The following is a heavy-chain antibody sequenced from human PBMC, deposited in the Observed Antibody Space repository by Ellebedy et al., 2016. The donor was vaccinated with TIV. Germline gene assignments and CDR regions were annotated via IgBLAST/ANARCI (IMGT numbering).Heavy chain of an antibody. J-gene: IGHJ4*02. D-gene: IGHD5-18*01. CDR2: IVGSGA. CDR3: AKDRTPGDGYWVFDD. CDR1: GFTFSRYA. V-gene: IGHV3-23*01. Sequence: PGGSLRLSCAASGFTFSRYAIGWVRQAQGKGLEWVSGIVGSGAQKYADSVKGRLTISRDNSKGTVDLQMNSLRVEDTAVYFCAKDRTPGDGYWVFDDWGQGTLVTVSS.